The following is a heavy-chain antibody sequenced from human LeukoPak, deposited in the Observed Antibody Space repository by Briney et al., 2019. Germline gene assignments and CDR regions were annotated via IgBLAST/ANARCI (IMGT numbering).Heavy chain of an antibody. D-gene: IGHD3-3*01. J-gene: IGHJ3*02. CDR3: ARLRFLEWFHAFDM. CDR2: INNIGMT. V-gene: IGHV4-59*01. Sequence: PSETLSLTCTLSGGSTSSYYWSWIRQPPGKGLEWIGYINNIGMTNYNPSLKNRVTISVDRSKNQVSLKLRSVTAADTAVFYCARLRFLEWFHAFDMWGQGTMVTVSS. CDR1: GGSTSSYY.